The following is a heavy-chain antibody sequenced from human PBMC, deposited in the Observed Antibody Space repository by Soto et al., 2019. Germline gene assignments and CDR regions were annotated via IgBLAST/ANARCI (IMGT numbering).Heavy chain of an antibody. CDR2: IYYSGST. V-gene: IGHV4-30-4*01. CDR3: ARVGQQLAYYYYGMDV. J-gene: IGHJ6*02. CDR1: GGSISSGDYY. Sequence: PSETLSLTCTVSGGSISSGDYYWSWIRQPPGKGLEWIGYIYYSGSTYYNPSLKSRVTISVDTSKNQFSLKLSSVTAADTAVYYCARVGQQLAYYYYGMDVWGQGTTVTVSS. D-gene: IGHD6-13*01.